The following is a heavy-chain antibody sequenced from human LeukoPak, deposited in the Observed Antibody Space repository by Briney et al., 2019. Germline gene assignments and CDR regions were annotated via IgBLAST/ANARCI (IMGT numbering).Heavy chain of an antibody. CDR3: ARRIQLWSGGGVNYYYYMDV. CDR1: GYTFTSYG. J-gene: IGHJ6*03. CDR2: ISAYNGNT. V-gene: IGHV1-18*01. D-gene: IGHD5-18*01. Sequence: ASVKVSCKASGYTFTSYGISWVRQAPGQGLEWMGWISAYNGNTNYAQKLQGRVTMTTDTSTSTAYMELRSLRSDDTAVYYCARRIQLWSGGGVNYYYYMDVWGKGTTVTVSS.